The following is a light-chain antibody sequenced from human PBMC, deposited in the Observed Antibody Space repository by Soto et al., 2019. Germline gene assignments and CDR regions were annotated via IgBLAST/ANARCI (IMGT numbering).Light chain of an antibody. CDR1: QSVSSN. Sequence: EIVLTQSPATLSLSPGERATLSCRASQSVSSNLAWYQQKPGQAPRLLIYGASTRATGIPARVSGSGSGTDFTLTISSLQAEDVAVYYCQQYYTTPRTFGHGTKVDIK. CDR3: QQYYTTPRT. V-gene: IGKV3D-15*01. CDR2: GAS. J-gene: IGKJ1*01.